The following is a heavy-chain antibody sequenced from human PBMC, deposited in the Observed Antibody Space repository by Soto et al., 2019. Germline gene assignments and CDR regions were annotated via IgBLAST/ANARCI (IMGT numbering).Heavy chain of an antibody. CDR1: GFTFSSYA. CDR2: MSGSGGST. V-gene: IGHV3-23*01. J-gene: IGHJ4*02. CDR3: AKGPVVTAIPAFDY. Sequence: EVQLLESGGGLVQPGGSLRLSCAASGFTFSSYAMSWVRHAPGKGLEWVSAMSGSGGSTYYADSVKGRFTISRDNSKNTLDLQMNSLRAEDTAVYYCAKGPVVTAIPAFDYWGQGTLVTVSS. D-gene: IGHD2-21*02.